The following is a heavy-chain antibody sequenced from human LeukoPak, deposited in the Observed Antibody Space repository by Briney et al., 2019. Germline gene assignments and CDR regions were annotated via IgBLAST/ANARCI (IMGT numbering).Heavy chain of an antibody. V-gene: IGHV1-8*01. CDR2: MNPNSGNT. D-gene: IGHD6-13*01. Sequence: ASVKVSCKASGYTFTSCDFNLVRQATGQGLEWMGWMNPNSGNTGYAQKFQGRVTMTRDTSISTAYMELSSLRVEDSAVYYCVRDKRGAAAADDPFDIWGQGTMVTVSS. CDR1: GYTFTSCD. CDR3: VRDKRGAAAADDPFDI. J-gene: IGHJ3*02.